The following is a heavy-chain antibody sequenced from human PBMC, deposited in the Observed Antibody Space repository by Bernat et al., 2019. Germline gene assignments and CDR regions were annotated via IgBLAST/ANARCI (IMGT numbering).Heavy chain of an antibody. V-gene: IGHV3-11*06. CDR1: GFTFSDYY. Sequence: QVQLVESGGGLVKPGGSLRLSCAASGFTFSDYYMSWIRQAPGKGLEWVSYISSSSTYTNYADSVKGRFTISRDNAKNSLYLQMNRLRAEDTAVYYCARDGLYCSSNSCYGDIWGQGTMVSVSS. J-gene: IGHJ3*02. D-gene: IGHD2-2*01. CDR3: ARDGLYCSSNSCYGDI. CDR2: ISSSSTYT.